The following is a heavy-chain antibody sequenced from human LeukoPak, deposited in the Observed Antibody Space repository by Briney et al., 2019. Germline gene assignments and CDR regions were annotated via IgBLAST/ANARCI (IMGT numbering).Heavy chain of an antibody. CDR2: INPSGGST. Sequence: ASVKVSCKASGYTFTSYYMHWVRQVPGQGLEWMGIINPSGGSTSYAQKFQGRVTMTRDTSTSTVYMELSSLRSEDTAVYYCARDCAWNCSSTSCYSCGMDVWGQGTTVTVSS. J-gene: IGHJ6*02. V-gene: IGHV1-46*01. CDR3: ARDCAWNCSSTSCYSCGMDV. D-gene: IGHD2-2*02. CDR1: GYTFTSYY.